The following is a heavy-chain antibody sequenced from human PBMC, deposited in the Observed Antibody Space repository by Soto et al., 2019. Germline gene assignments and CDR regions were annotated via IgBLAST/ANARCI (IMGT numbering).Heavy chain of an antibody. J-gene: IGHJ6*02. Sequence: GGSLRLSCAASGFSFSNFGMNWVRQAPGKGLEWVSSISSSSSYIDYTDSVKARFTISRDNAKNSLYLQMDSLRAEDTAVYYCARDWALRSTGSYFYGMDLWGQGTTVTVSS. CDR2: ISSSSSYI. D-gene: IGHD2-2*01. CDR3: ARDWALRSTGSYFYGMDL. V-gene: IGHV3-21*06. CDR1: GFSFSNFG.